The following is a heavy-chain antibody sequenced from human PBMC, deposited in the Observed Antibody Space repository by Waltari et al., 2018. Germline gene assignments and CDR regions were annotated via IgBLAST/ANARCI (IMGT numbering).Heavy chain of an antibody. CDR2: IYYTGST. J-gene: IGHJ5*02. V-gene: IGHV4-59*01. D-gene: IGHD2-21*02. CDR3: ARGGGGDWEWFDP. Sequence: QVQLRESGPSPLKPSETLSLICTVSGGSISGFYWSWVRQPPGKGLDWIGYIYYTGSTNFNPSLKSRVTMSVDTSKNQFSLKLSSVTAADTAFYYCARGGGGDWEWFDPWGQGTLVTVSS. CDR1: GGSISGFY.